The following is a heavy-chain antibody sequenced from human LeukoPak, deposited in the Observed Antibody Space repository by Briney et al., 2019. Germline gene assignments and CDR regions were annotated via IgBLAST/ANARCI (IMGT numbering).Heavy chain of an antibody. CDR1: GYTFTGNY. V-gene: IGHV1-2*06. J-gene: IGHJ5*02. Sequence: GASVKVSCKASGYTFTGNYMHWVRQAPGQGLEWMGRINPNSGGTNYAQKFQGRVTMIRDTSISTAYMELSRLRSDDTAVYYCARRRSSGNWFDPWGQGTLVTVSS. CDR2: INPNSGGT. CDR3: ARRRSSGNWFDP. D-gene: IGHD6-6*01.